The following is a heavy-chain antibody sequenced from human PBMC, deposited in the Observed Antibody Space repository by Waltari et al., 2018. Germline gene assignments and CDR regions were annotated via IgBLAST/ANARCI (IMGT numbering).Heavy chain of an antibody. V-gene: IGHV4-61*02. D-gene: IGHD3-16*01. J-gene: IGHJ4*02. Sequence: QVQLQESGPGLVKPSQTLSLTCTVSGGSISSGSYYWSWIRQPAGKGLEWIGRIYTSGRPNHNPSLKSRVTISVDTSKNQFSLKLSSVTAADTAVYYCARDPGGDGYNDAHFDYWGQGTLVTVSS. CDR1: GGSISSGSYY. CDR3: ARDPGGDGYNDAHFDY. CDR2: IYTSGRP.